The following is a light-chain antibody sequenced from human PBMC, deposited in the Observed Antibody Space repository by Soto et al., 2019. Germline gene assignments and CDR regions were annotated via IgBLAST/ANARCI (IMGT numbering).Light chain of an antibody. J-gene: IGKJ3*01. CDR1: QTISSN. Sequence: DIAMTQSPATLSVSPGERATLSCRASQTISSNLAWYQQKPGQTPRLLIYGASTRAAGIPARFSGSGSGTDFTLTIPSLQSEDFAVYYCQQYNNWPPFTFGPGTKVDIK. V-gene: IGKV3-15*01. CDR2: GAS. CDR3: QQYNNWPPFT.